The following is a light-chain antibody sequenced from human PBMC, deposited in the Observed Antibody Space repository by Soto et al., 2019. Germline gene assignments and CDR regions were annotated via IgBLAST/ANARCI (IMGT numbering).Light chain of an antibody. V-gene: IGKV1-39*01. CDR2: ATS. CDR1: QNIDNY. J-gene: IGKJ4*01. Sequence: DIQMTQFPSSLSASLGDRVTITCRASQNIDNYLNWYQHKPGKAPKLLIYATSTLQSGVPARFSGSGSGTEFTLTISSLQAEDFATYFCQESYRTPAVSFGGGTKVEIK. CDR3: QESYRTPAVS.